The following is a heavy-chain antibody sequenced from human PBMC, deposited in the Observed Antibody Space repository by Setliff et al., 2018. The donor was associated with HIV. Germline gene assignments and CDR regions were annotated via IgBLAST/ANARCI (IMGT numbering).Heavy chain of an antibody. Sequence: PGGSLRLSCAASGFTFSRYWMSWVRQAPGKGLEWVANIKQDGSEKYYVDSVKGRFTISRDNAKNSLYLQMNSLRAEDTAVYYCARVGWDGYNPDYYYGMDVWGQGTTVTVSS. CDR2: IKQDGSEK. CDR3: ARVGWDGYNPDYYYGMDV. J-gene: IGHJ6*02. CDR1: GFTFSRYW. V-gene: IGHV3-7*01. D-gene: IGHD5-12*01.